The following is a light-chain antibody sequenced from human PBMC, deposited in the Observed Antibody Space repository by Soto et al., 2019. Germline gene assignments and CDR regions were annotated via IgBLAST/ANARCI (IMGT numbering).Light chain of an antibody. Sequence: EIVLTQSPGTLSLSPGERATLSCRASRSVTSSYLAWYQQNTGQAPRLLMYAASSRATGIPDRFSGSGSGTDFTLTISRMEAEDFAVYYCQQSSSSPITFGQGKRREIK. V-gene: IGKV3-20*01. CDR1: RSVTSSY. J-gene: IGKJ5*01. CDR2: AAS. CDR3: QQSSSSPIT.